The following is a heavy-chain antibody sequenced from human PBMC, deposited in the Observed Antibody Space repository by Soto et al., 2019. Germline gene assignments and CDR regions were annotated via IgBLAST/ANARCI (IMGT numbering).Heavy chain of an antibody. CDR3: ARDMYSSDYFVKWFEP. CDR2: ISHDGINK. J-gene: IGHJ5*02. CDR1: GVSFSSYA. V-gene: IGHV3-30-3*01. Sequence: QVRLVESGGGVVKPGRSLRLSCTASGVSFSSYAMYWVRQPPGKGLEWVAVISHDGINKHYADSVKGRVTVSRDNSNHSLDLQLNSLRGEDTAMYYCARDMYSSDYFVKWFEPWGQGTLVTVSS. D-gene: IGHD6-19*01.